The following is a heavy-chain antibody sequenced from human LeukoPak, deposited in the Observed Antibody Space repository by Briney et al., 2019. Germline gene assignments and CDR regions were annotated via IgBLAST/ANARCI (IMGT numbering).Heavy chain of an antibody. CDR2: IYHSGST. CDR3: ARGRTYYDSTGYYL. Sequence: PSETLSLTCTVSGYSISSGYYWGWIRQPPGKGLEWIGSIYHSGSTYYNPSPKSRVTISVDTSKNQFSLKLSSVTAADSAVYYCARGRTYYDSTGYYLWGQGTLVTASS. V-gene: IGHV4-38-2*02. D-gene: IGHD3-22*01. CDR1: GYSISSGYY. J-gene: IGHJ4*02.